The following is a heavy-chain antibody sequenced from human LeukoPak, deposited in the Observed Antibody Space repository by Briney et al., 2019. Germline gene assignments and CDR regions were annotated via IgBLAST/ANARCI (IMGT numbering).Heavy chain of an antibody. Sequence: ASVKVSCKASGYTFTGYYMHWVRQAPGQGLEWMGWINPNSGGTNYAQKFQGRVTMTRDTSISTAYMELSRLRSDDTAVYYCARIPLGYCSGGSCYQDAFDIWGQGTMVTVSS. D-gene: IGHD2-15*01. J-gene: IGHJ3*02. CDR1: GYTFTGYY. CDR2: INPNSGGT. CDR3: ARIPLGYCSGGSCYQDAFDI. V-gene: IGHV1-2*02.